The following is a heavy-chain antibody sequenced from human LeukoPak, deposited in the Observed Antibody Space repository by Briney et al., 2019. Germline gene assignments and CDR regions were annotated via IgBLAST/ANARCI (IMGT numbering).Heavy chain of an antibody. CDR1: GYTFTSYG. Sequence: GASVKVSCKASGYTFTSYGISWVRQAPGQGLEWMGWINTNTGNPTYAQGFTGRFVFSLDTSVSTAYLQISSLKAEDTAVYYCARPGGSDAFDIWGQGTMVTVSS. D-gene: IGHD4-23*01. CDR3: ARPGGSDAFDI. J-gene: IGHJ3*02. V-gene: IGHV7-4-1*02. CDR2: INTNTGNP.